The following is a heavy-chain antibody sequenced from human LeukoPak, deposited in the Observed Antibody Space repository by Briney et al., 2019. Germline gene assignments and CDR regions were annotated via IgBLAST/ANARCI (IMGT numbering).Heavy chain of an antibody. Sequence: GASVKVSCKASGYTFTGYYMHWVRQAPGQGLEWMGWINPNSGGTNYAQKFQGRVTMTRDTSISTAYMELSRLRSDDTAVYYCARGGPPAATPKVNMEGLDYWGQGTLVTVSS. J-gene: IGHJ4*02. D-gene: IGHD2-2*01. CDR3: ARGGPPAATPKVNMEGLDY. CDR1: GYTFTGYY. CDR2: INPNSGGT. V-gene: IGHV1-2*02.